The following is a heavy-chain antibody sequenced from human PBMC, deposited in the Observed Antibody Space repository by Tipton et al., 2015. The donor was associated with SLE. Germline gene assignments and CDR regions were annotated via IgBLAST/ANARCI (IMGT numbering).Heavy chain of an antibody. V-gene: IGHV4-39*01. D-gene: IGHD1-26*01. CDR1: GGSISSSSYY. J-gene: IGHJ4*02. CDR2: IYYSGST. CDR3: ASAREPYFDY. Sequence: TLSLTCTVSGGSISSSSYYWGWIRQPPGKGLEWIGSIYYSGSTYYNPSLKSRVTISVDTSKNQLSLKLSSVTAADTAVYYCASAREPYFDYWGQGTLVTVPS.